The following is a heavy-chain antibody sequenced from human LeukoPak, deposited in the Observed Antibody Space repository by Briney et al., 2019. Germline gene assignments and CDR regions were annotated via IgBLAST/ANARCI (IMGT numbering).Heavy chain of an antibody. D-gene: IGHD3-3*01. J-gene: IGHJ5*02. CDR3: ARVSELRFLEWFKFREWFDP. V-gene: IGHV1-18*01. Sequence: ASVKVSCKASGYTFTSYGISWVRQAPGQGLEWMGWISAYNGNTNYAQKLQGRVTMTTDTSTSTAYMELRSLRSDDTAVYYCARVSELRFLEWFKFREWFDPWGQGTLVTVSP. CDR2: ISAYNGNT. CDR1: GYTFTSYG.